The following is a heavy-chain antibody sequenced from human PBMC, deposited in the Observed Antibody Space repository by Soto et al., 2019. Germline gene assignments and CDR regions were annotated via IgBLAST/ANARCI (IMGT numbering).Heavy chain of an antibody. Sequence: QVQLQESGPGLVKPSETLSLTCTVSGGSINTYYWSRIRQPPGKGLEWIGYIYYRGSTNYNPSLKSRVTISVDTSKNQFSLKLSSVTAADTAVYYCAIRYGGDFDFWGQGTLVTVSS. CDR3: AIRYGGDFDF. V-gene: IGHV4-59*01. D-gene: IGHD1-26*01. CDR2: IYYRGST. J-gene: IGHJ4*02. CDR1: GGSINTYY.